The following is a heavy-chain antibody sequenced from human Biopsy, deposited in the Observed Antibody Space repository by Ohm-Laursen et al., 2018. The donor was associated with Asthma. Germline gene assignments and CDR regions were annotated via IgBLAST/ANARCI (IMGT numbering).Heavy chain of an antibody. CDR3: ARGYSGTDRIVYYYSGMEV. V-gene: IGHV1-69*13. J-gene: IGHJ6*02. CDR2: LIPVLGTA. Sequence: ASVKVSCKGSRDILSSYGFSWVRQAPGQGLEWMGGLIPVLGTAAYAPMFEGRVTITADESTSTAYLELTSLRFEDTAVYYCARGYSGTDRIVYYYSGMEVWGQGTTVTVSS. D-gene: IGHD5-12*01. CDR1: RDILSSYG.